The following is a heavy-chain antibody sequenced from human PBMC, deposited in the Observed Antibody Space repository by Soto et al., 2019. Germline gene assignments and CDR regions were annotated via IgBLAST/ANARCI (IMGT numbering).Heavy chain of an antibody. CDR2: IYSGGST. J-gene: IGHJ4*02. V-gene: IGHV3-66*01. CDR3: ARGPTQADFDY. CDR1: GFTVSSNY. Sequence: EVQLVESGGGLVLPGGSLRLSCAASGFTVSSNYMIWVRQAPGKGLEWVSVIYSGGSTYYADSVKGRFTISRDNSKNTLYLQMNSLRAEDTAVYYCARGPTQADFDYWGQGTLVTVSS.